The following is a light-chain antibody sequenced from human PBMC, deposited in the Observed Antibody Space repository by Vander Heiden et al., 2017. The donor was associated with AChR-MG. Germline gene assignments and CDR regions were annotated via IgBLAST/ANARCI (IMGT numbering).Light chain of an antibody. J-gene: IGKJ3*01. CDR1: QSISSW. CDR3: QHDNTLFT. Sequence: DIQMTQSPSTLSASVGDRVTITCRANQSISSWLAWYQLKPGKAPKLLIYKATLLETGVPLRFSGSGSGTEFTLTISSLQPDDFATYFCQHDNTLFTFGHGTKVDI. V-gene: IGKV1-5*03. CDR2: KAT.